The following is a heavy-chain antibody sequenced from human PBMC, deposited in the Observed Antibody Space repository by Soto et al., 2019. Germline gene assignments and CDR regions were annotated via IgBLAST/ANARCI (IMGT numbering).Heavy chain of an antibody. CDR3: EMVDNDVTPTPQDV. J-gene: IGHJ6*02. CDR2: ISPYSGNT. D-gene: IGHD5-12*01. V-gene: IGHV1-18*01. CDR1: GYIFVNYG. Sequence: QVQLVQSGDEVRKPGSSVKVSCKASGYIFVNYGIAWVRQAPGQGLEWTGWISPYSGNTHDASKGQGRLTMTTSTSTSTADMDLGSLKSDDTAVYDCEMVDNDVTPTPQDVWGQGTTVTVSS.